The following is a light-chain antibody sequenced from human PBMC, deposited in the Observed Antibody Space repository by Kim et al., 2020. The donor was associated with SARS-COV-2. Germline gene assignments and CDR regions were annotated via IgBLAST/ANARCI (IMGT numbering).Light chain of an antibody. CDR1: SSDVGGYNY. V-gene: IGLV2-14*03. CDR3: SSYTSSSTSYV. Sequence: QSALTQPASVSGSPGQSITISCTGTSSDVGGYNYVSWYQHHPGKAPKLMIYGVSKRPSGVSNRFSGSKSGNTASLTISGLQAEDEADYYCSSYTSSSTSYVFGTGIKVTVL. J-gene: IGLJ1*01. CDR2: GVS.